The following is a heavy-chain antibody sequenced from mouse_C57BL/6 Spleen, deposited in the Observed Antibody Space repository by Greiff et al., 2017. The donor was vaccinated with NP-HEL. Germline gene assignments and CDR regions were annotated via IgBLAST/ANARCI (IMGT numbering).Heavy chain of an antibody. D-gene: IGHD2-5*01. CDR3: VREDSNYVELTGDYAMDY. J-gene: IGHJ4*01. V-gene: IGHV1-36*01. CDR1: GFTFTDYY. CDR2: VYPYNGGT. Sequence: EVQLQQSGPVLVKPGPSVKLSCKASGFTFTDYYMPWVKQSHGKSLEWIGLVYPYNGGTSYNQKFKGKATLTVDTSSSTAYMELNRLTSEDSAVSYCVREDSNYVELTGDYAMDYWGQGTSVTVSS.